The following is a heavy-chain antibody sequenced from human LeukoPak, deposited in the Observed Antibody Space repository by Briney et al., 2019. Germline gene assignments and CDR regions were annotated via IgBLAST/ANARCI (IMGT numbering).Heavy chain of an antibody. V-gene: IGHV3-33*01. CDR1: GFTFSSYG. CDR2: IWYDGSNK. D-gene: IGHD2-2*01. Sequence: TGGSLRLSCAASGFTFSSYGMHWVRQAPGKGLEWVAVIWYDGSNKYYADSVKGRFTISRDNSKNTLYLQMNSLRAEDTAVYYCAIGGVPAAMSEVDYWGQGTLVTVSS. CDR3: AIGGVPAAMSEVDY. J-gene: IGHJ4*02.